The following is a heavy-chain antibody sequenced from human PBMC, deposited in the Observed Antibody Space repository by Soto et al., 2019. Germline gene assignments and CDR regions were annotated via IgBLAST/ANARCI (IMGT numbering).Heavy chain of an antibody. CDR1: GYTFTSYG. V-gene: IGHV1-18*01. CDR2: ISAYNGNT. Sequence: ASVKVSCKASGYTFTSYGISWVRQAPGQGLEWMGRISAYNGNTNYAQKLQGRVTMTTDTSTSTVYMELSSLRSEDTAVYYCARDGQDIVLMVYATNWFDPWGQGTLVTVS. J-gene: IGHJ5*02. D-gene: IGHD2-8*01. CDR3: ARDGQDIVLMVYATNWFDP.